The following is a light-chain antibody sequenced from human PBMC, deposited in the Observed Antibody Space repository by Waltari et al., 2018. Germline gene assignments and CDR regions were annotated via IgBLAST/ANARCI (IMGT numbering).Light chain of an antibody. CDR2: EVT. Sequence: QSALTQPASVSGSPGQSITISCTGTSSDVGGYNLVSWYQQHPGEVPKLMIYEVTKRPSGISNRFSASTSGNTASLTISGLQAEDEADYYCCSFAGSTTVIFGGGTRLTVL. J-gene: IGLJ2*01. V-gene: IGLV2-23*02. CDR3: CSFAGSTTVI. CDR1: SSDVGGYNL.